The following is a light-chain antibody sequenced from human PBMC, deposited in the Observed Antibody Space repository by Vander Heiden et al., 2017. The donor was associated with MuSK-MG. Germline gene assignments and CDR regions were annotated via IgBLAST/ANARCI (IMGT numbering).Light chain of an antibody. Sequence: DIQMTQSPSSLSASVGDRVIITCRASQNVSTYLNWYQQRPGKAPKLLIYAASRFQSGVPSRFSGSGSGTDFTLTISSLQPEDFVTYFCQQSFSTPDTFGQGTELDFK. CDR3: QQSFSTPDT. CDR1: QNVSTY. V-gene: IGKV1-39*01. CDR2: AAS. J-gene: IGKJ2*01.